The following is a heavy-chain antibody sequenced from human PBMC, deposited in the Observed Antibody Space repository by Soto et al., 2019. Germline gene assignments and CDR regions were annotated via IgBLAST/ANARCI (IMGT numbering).Heavy chain of an antibody. CDR3: ARDPHYYGSGSYKRGYYYYGMDV. CDR1: GFTFSSYS. V-gene: IGHV3-48*02. J-gene: IGHJ6*02. D-gene: IGHD3-10*01. CDR2: ISSSSSTI. Sequence: EVQLVESGGGLVQPGGSLRLSCAASGFTFSSYSMNWVRQAPGKGLEWVSYISSSSSTIYYADSVKGRFTISRDNAKNSLYLQMNSLRDEDTAVYYCARDPHYYGSGSYKRGYYYYGMDVWGQGTTVTVSS.